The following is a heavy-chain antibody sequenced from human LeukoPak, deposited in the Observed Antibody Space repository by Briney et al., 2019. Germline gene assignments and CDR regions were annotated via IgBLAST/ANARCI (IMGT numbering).Heavy chain of an antibody. CDR3: VRESKTYDGGGYYHDY. CDR1: GGSIRNYF. Sequence: SETLSLTCSVSGGSIRNYFWSWIRQPAGKGLEWIGRIYTSGSIDYKPSLRSRVTMSVDTSRNQFSLKLTSVTAADTAVYYCVRESKTYDGGGYYHDYWGQGTLVTVSS. D-gene: IGHD3-22*01. J-gene: IGHJ4*02. V-gene: IGHV4-4*07. CDR2: IYTSGSI.